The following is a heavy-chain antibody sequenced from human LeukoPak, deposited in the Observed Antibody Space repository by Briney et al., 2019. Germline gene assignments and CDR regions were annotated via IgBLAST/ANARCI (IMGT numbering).Heavy chain of an antibody. D-gene: IGHD6-19*01. V-gene: IGHV4-59*12. CDR1: GGSISSYY. CDR2: IYYSGST. J-gene: IGHJ4*02. Sequence: PSETLSLTCTVSGGSISSYYWSWIRQPPGKGLEWIGYIYYSGSTNYNPSLNSRGTISVDTSKNHLSLKLSYVTAADTAVYYCARPGVRSYSSGWYFDYWGQGTLVTVSS. CDR3: ARPGVRSYSSGWYFDY.